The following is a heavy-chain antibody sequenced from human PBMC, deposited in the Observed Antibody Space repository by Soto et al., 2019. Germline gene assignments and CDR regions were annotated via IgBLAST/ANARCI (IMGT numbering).Heavy chain of an antibody. CDR2: IYYSGST. V-gene: IGHV4-59*01. CDR1: GGSISSYC. CDR3: AGSGSSPYYYYYGMDV. J-gene: IGHJ6*02. D-gene: IGHD3-10*01. Sequence: QVQLQESGPGLVKPSETLSLTCTVSGGSISSYCWSWIRQPPGKGLEWIGYIYYSGSTNYNPSLKSRVTISVDTSKNQFSLKLSSVAAADPAVYYCAGSGSSPYYYYYGMDVWGQGTTVTVSS.